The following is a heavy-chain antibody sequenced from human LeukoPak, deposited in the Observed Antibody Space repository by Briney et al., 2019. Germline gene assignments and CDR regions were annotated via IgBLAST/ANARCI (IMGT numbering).Heavy chain of an antibody. J-gene: IGHJ4*02. CDR3: AKRVVGSYD. D-gene: IGHD2-15*01. Sequence: GGSLRLSCAASGFIFSSCAMAWVRQAPGKGLEWVSAISGSGSSTYYADSVKGRFTISRDNSKNTLYLQMNSLRAEDSALYYCAKRVVGSYDWGQGTLVTVSS. V-gene: IGHV3-23*01. CDR2: ISGSGSST. CDR1: GFIFSSCA.